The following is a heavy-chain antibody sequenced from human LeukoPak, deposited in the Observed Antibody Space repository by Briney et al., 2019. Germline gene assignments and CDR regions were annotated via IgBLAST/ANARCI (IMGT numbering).Heavy chain of an antibody. D-gene: IGHD2-2*02. Sequence: GGSLRLSCAASGFTFSSYGMHWVRQAPGKGLEWVAFIRYDGSNKYYADSVKGRFTISRDNSKNTLYLQMNSLRAEDTAVYNCAKDFCSSTSCYIPDYWGQGTLVTVSS. CDR1: GFTFSSYG. J-gene: IGHJ4*02. CDR2: IRYDGSNK. CDR3: AKDFCSSTSCYIPDY. V-gene: IGHV3-30*02.